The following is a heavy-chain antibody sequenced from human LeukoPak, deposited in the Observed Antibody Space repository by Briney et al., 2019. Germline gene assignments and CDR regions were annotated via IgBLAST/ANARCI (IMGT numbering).Heavy chain of an antibody. V-gene: IGHV3-15*01. CDR3: TTYYDFWSGYYPTGDFDY. Sequence: PGGSLRLSCAASGFTFSNAWMSWVRQAPGKGLEWVGRIKSKTDGGTTDYAAPVKGRFTISRDDSKNTLYLQMNSLKTEDTAVYYCTTYYDFWSGYYPTGDFDYWGQGTLVTVSS. CDR2: IKSKTDGGTT. J-gene: IGHJ4*02. CDR1: GFTFSNAW. D-gene: IGHD3-3*01.